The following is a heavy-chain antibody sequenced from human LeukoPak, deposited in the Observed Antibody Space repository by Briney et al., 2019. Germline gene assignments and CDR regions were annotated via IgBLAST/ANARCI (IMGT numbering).Heavy chain of an antibody. J-gene: IGHJ4*02. CDR3: ARGYVSLDY. V-gene: IGHV3-7*01. CDR1: GFTFNYYW. Sequence: GGSLRLSXAASGFTFNYYWMSWLRQAPGKGLERVANIKQDGSEKYYVDSVKGRFTISRDNAKNSVYLQMNSLRVEDTALYYCARGYVSLDYWGQGNLVTVSS. CDR2: IKQDGSEK. D-gene: IGHD3-16*01.